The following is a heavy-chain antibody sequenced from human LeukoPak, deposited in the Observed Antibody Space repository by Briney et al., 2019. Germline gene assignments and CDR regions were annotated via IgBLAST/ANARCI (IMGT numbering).Heavy chain of an antibody. CDR2: IYYSGST. CDR1: GGSISSGGYY. D-gene: IGHD6-13*01. CDR3: ARDPYSSSWYHWFDP. J-gene: IGHJ5*02. Sequence: SETLSLTCTVSGGSISSGGYYWSWIRQHPGKGLEWIGYIYYSGSTYYNPSLKSRVTISVDTSKNQFSLKLSSATAADTAVYYCARDPYSSSWYHWFDPWGQGTLVTVSS. V-gene: IGHV4-31*03.